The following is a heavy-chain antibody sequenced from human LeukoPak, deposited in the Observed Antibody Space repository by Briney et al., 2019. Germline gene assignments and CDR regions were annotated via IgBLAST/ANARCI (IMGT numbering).Heavy chain of an antibody. J-gene: IGHJ3*02. CDR3: ARDKGRGAFDI. CDR1: GFTFSSYG. V-gene: IGHV3-33*01. CDR2: TWYDGSDK. D-gene: IGHD3-10*01. Sequence: GRSLRLSCAASGFTFSSYGMHWVRQAPGKGLEWVAVTWYDGSDKYYADSVKGRFTISRDNSKNTLYLQMNSLRAEDTAVYYCARDKGRGAFDIWGQGTMVTVSS.